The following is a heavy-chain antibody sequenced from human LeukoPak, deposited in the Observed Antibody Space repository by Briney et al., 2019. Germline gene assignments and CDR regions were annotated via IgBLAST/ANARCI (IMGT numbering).Heavy chain of an antibody. CDR1: GFTFSSYA. J-gene: IGHJ6*03. CDR2: IDSNGGST. Sequence: GGSLRLSCAASGFTFSSYAMHWVRQAPGKGLEYVSAIDSNGGSTYYANSVKGRFTISRDNSKNTLYLQMGSLRAEDTAVYYCAKDKYPDYYDSSPTGYYMDVWGKGTTVTISS. D-gene: IGHD3-22*01. CDR3: AKDKYPDYYDSSPTGYYMDV. V-gene: IGHV3-64*01.